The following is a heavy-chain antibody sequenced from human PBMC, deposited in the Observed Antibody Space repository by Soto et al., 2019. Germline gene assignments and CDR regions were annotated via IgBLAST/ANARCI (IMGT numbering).Heavy chain of an antibody. CDR2: ISGSGSTI. Sequence: EVQLVESGGGLVQPGGSLRLSCAASGFTFSSYEMNWVRQAPGKGLEWVSYISGSGSTIYYADSVKGRFTISRDNAKNSLYLQMNSLRAEDTALYYCAGDAMQNWFYPWGQGTLVTVSS. CDR1: GFTFSSYE. V-gene: IGHV3-48*03. J-gene: IGHJ5*02. CDR3: AGDAMQNWFYP. D-gene: IGHD3-10*01.